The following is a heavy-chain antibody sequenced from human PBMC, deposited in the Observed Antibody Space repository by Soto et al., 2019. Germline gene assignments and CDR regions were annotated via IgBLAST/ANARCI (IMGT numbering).Heavy chain of an antibody. D-gene: IGHD4-17*01. Sequence: ASVKVACKASGYSFTTSGITWLRQAPGQGLEWMGWISAYNGNTNYAQKLQDRVTLTTDTSTSTAYMELRSLRSDDTAIYYCARRLYGDYDYWGQGTLVTFSS. CDR3: ARRLYGDYDY. CDR2: ISAYNGNT. J-gene: IGHJ4*02. V-gene: IGHV1-18*01. CDR1: GYSFTTSG.